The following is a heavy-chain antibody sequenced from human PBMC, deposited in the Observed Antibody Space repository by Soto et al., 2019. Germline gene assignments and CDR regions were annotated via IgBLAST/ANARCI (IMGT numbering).Heavy chain of an antibody. CDR1: GYTFNTYA. V-gene: IGHV1-18*04. J-gene: IGHJ4*02. CDR3: ARDFYSDGSGPSDY. Sequence: ASVKVSCKTSGYTFNTYAITWVRQVPGQGLERMGWISGYNGKTQYAQTHQRRVTVTTDTSTSTAFMELRSLRSDDTAVYYCARDFYSDGSGPSDYWGQGTPVTVSS. D-gene: IGHD6-19*01. CDR2: ISGYNGKT.